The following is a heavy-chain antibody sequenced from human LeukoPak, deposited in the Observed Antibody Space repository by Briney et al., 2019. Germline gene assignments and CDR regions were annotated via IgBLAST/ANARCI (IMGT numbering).Heavy chain of an antibody. D-gene: IGHD6-6*01. V-gene: IGHV1-2*06. Sequence: ASVKVSCKASGYTFTGYYMHWVRQAPGQGLEWMGRINPNSGGTNYAQKFQGRVTMTRDTSISTAYMGLSRLRSDDTAVYYCARMYSSSSSGDDYWGQGTLVTVSS. CDR1: GYTFTGYY. CDR3: ARMYSSSSSGDDY. J-gene: IGHJ4*02. CDR2: INPNSGGT.